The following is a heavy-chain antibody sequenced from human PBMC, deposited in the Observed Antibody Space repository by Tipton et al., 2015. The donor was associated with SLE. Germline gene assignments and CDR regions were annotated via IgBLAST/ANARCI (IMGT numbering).Heavy chain of an antibody. CDR2: ISGSGTST. J-gene: IGHJ6*03. CDR1: GFTFSSYA. CDR3: AKDGTFTIFGVVITQYYMDV. V-gene: IGHV3-23*01. Sequence: SLRLSCAASGFTFSSYAMSWVRQAPGKGLEWVSTISGSGTSTYYADSVKGRFTISRDNSKNTLYLQMNSLRAEDTAVYYCAKDGTFTIFGVVITQYYMDVWGKGTTVTISS. D-gene: IGHD3-3*01.